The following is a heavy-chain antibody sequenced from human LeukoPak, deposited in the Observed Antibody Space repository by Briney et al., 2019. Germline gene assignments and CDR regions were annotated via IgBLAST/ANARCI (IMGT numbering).Heavy chain of an antibody. CDR1: GYSISSGYY. CDR2: IYHSGST. CDR3: ASKGGSDGGGI. V-gene: IGHV4-38-2*02. D-gene: IGHD4-23*01. Sequence: PSETLSLTCTVSGYSISSGYYWGWIRQPPGKGLEWIGSIYHSGSTYYNPSLKSRVTISVDTSKNQFSLKLSSVTAADTAVYYCASKGGSDGGGIWGQGTMVTVSS. J-gene: IGHJ3*02.